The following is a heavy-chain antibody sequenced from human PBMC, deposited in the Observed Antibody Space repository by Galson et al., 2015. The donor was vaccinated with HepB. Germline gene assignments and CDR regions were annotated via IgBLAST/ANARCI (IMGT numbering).Heavy chain of an antibody. CDR1: GFTFSSYA. CDR3: VREGSGSYNYFDY. Sequence: SLRLSCAASGFTFSSYAMHWVRQATGKGLESVSAISSNGGSTYYADSVKGRFTISRDNSKNTLYLQMSRLRAEDTAVYYCVREGSGSYNYFDYWGQGTLVTVSS. D-gene: IGHD3-10*01. CDR2: ISSNGGST. V-gene: IGHV3-64D*06. J-gene: IGHJ4*02.